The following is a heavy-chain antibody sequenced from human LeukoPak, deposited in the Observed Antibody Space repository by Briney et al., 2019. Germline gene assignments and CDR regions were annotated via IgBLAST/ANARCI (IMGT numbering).Heavy chain of an antibody. CDR2: ISPNDGDT. V-gene: IGHV1-2*06. CDR3: ARDLVGGIWSAAF. J-gene: IGHJ4*02. Sequence: VASVKVSCKASGYTFTGYYVHWVRQAPGQGLEWMGRISPNDGDTIYARRFQGRVTMTTDTSISAAYMELSSLMSDDTAVYYCARDLVGGIWSAAFWGQGTLVTVS. CDR1: GYTFTGYY. D-gene: IGHD3-3*01.